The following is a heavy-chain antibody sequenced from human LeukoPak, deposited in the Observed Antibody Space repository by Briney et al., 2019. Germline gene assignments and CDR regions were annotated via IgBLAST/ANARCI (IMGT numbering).Heavy chain of an antibody. CDR2: ISHDGSST. J-gene: IGHJ6*03. V-gene: IGHV3-74*01. CDR1: GFTFTNNW. Sequence: PGGSLRLSCAASGFTFTNNWMHWVRQAPTRGLVWVSRISHDGSSTSYADSVKGRFTISRDNAKNTLYLQMNSLRAEDTAVYYCARGPPGFWSVMDVWGKGTTVTVSS. D-gene: IGHD3-3*01. CDR3: ARGPPGFWSVMDV.